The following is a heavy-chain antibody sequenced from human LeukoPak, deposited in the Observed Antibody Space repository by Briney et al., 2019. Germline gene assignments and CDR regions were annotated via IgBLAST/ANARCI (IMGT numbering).Heavy chain of an antibody. D-gene: IGHD6-13*01. V-gene: IGHV4-34*01. CDR3: ARGRYSSSWYRWFDP. Sequence: GSLRLSCAASGFTFNNAWMNWIRQPPGKGLEWIGEINHSGSTNYNPSLKSRVTISVDTSKNQFSLKLSSVTAADTAVYYCARGRYSSSWYRWFDPWGQGTLVTVSS. CDR1: GFTFNNAW. CDR2: INHSGST. J-gene: IGHJ5*02.